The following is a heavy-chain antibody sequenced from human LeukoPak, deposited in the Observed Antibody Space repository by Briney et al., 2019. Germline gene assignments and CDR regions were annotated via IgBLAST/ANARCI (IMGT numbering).Heavy chain of an antibody. V-gene: IGHV3-30-3*01. CDR2: ISYDGSNK. CDR1: GFTFSSYA. D-gene: IGHD2-2*03. CDR3: ARDGYCSSTSCLQQPQYFQH. J-gene: IGHJ1*01. Sequence: GRSLRLSCAASGFTFSSYAMHWVRQAPGKGLEWVAVISYDGSNKYYADSVKGRFTISRDNSKNTLYLQMNSLRAEDTAVYYCARDGYCSSTSCLQQPQYFQHWGQGTLVTVSS.